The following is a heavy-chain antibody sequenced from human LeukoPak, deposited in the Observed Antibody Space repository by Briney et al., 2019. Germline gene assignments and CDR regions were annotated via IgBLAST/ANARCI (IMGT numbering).Heavy chain of an antibody. CDR3: ANSRRRERYYGSGSSRHDY. Sequence: PSETLSLTCTVSGGSISSSSYYWGWIRQPPGKGLEWIGSIYYSGSTYYNPSLKSRVTISVDTSKNQFSLKLSSVTAADTAVYYCANSRRRERYYGSGSSRHDYWGQGTLVTVSS. V-gene: IGHV4-39*07. CDR1: GGSISSSSYY. J-gene: IGHJ4*02. CDR2: IYYSGST. D-gene: IGHD3-10*01.